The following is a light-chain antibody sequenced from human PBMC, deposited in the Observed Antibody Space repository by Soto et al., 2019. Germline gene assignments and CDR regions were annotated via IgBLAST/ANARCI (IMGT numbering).Light chain of an antibody. CDR1: SSDVGGSNY. J-gene: IGLJ3*02. Sequence: QSALTQPRSVSGSPGQSVTISCTGTSSDVGGSNYVSWYQQHPDKAPKLMIYDVSQRPSGVPDRFSGSKSGNTASLTISGLQAEDEADYYCCPYGGSYRMFGGGTKLTVL. V-gene: IGLV2-11*01. CDR2: DVS. CDR3: CPYGGSYRM.